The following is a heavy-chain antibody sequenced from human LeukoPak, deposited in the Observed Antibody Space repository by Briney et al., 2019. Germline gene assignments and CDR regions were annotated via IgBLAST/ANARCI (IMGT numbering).Heavy chain of an antibody. CDR2: INHSGST. D-gene: IGHD3-10*01. Sequence: SSETLSLTCAVYGGSFSGYYWSWIRQPPGKGLEWIGEINHSGSTNYNPSLKSRVTISVDTSKNQFSLKLSSVTAADTAVYYCARGREVRGVAETPHVLIDYWGQGTLVTVSS. J-gene: IGHJ4*02. V-gene: IGHV4-34*01. CDR1: GGSFSGYY. CDR3: ARGREVRGVAETPHVLIDY.